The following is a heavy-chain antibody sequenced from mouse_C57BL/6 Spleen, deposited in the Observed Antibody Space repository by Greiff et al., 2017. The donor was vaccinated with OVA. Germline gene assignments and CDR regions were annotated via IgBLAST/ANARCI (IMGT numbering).Heavy chain of an antibody. CDR2: INPNNGGT. D-gene: IGHD2-12*01. J-gene: IGHJ4*01. Sequence: EVQLQQSGPELVKPGASVKISCKASGYTFTDYYMNWVKQSHGKSLEWIGDINPNNGGTSYNQKFKGKATLTVDKSSSTAYMELRSLTSEDSAVYYCARWGYSLYAMDYWGQGTSVTVSS. CDR1: GYTFTDYY. V-gene: IGHV1-26*01. CDR3: ARWGYSLYAMDY.